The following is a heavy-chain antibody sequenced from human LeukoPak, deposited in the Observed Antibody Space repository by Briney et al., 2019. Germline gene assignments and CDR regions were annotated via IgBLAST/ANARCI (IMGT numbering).Heavy chain of an antibody. V-gene: IGHV3-21*01. D-gene: IGHD3-16*01. Sequence: GGSLRLSCAASGFTFSVYSMNWVRQAPGKGLEWVSSISSSSSYIYYADSMKGRFTISRDNAKSSLYLQMNSLRAEDTAVYYCARDLIIWGASLLGAFDIWGQGTMVTVSS. CDR3: ARDLIIWGASLLGAFDI. J-gene: IGHJ3*02. CDR1: GFTFSVYS. CDR2: ISSSSSYI.